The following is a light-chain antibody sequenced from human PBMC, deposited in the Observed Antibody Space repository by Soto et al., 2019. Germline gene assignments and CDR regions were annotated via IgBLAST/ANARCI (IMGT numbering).Light chain of an antibody. CDR2: AAS. Sequence: DIQMTHSPSSLSASVEDRVTITFRASQSISSYLNWYQQKPGKAPKLLIYAASSLQSGVPSRFSGSGSGTDFTLTISSLQPADFATYYCQQSYSTPRDFGQGTRLEIK. J-gene: IGKJ5*01. CDR1: QSISSY. CDR3: QQSYSTPRD. V-gene: IGKV1-39*01.